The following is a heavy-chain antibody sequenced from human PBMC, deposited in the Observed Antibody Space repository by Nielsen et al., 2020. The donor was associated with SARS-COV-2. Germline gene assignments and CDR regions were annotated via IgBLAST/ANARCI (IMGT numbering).Heavy chain of an antibody. CDR1: GYTFSDDY. Sequence: ASVKVSCKASGYTFSDDYMHWVRQAPGQGLEWMGWINTNTGNPTYAQGFTGRFVFSLDTSVSTAYLQISSLKAEDTAVYYCARVGRGDYTGYYYMDVWGKGTTVTVSS. CDR3: ARVGRGDYTGYYYMDV. J-gene: IGHJ6*03. V-gene: IGHV7-4-1*02. D-gene: IGHD4-17*01. CDR2: INTNTGNP.